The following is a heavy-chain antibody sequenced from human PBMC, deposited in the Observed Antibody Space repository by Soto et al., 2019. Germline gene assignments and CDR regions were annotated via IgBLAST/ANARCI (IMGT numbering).Heavy chain of an antibody. J-gene: IGHJ4*02. CDR2: IYYSGST. D-gene: IGHD4-17*01. CDR1: GGSISSYY. CDR3: ARHQPVRDYPSQSFGY. V-gene: IGHV4-59*08. Sequence: PSETLSLTCTVSGGSISSYYWSWIRQPPGKGLEWIGYIYYSGSTNYNPSLKSRVTISVDTSKNQFSLKLSSVTAADTAVYYCARHQPVRDYPSQSFGYWGQGTLVTVSS.